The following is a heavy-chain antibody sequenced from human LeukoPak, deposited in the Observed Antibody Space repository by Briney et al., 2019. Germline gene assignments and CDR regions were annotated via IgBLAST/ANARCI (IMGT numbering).Heavy chain of an antibody. Sequence: GGSLRLSCAASGFTFNSYAMSWVRQAPGKGLEWVSAISGSGGSTYYADSVKGRFTISRDNSKNTLYLQMNSLRAEDTAVYYCAKAVDYYDSSGPRYFDLWGRGTLVTVSS. CDR1: GFTFNSYA. V-gene: IGHV3-23*01. CDR2: ISGSGGST. CDR3: AKAVDYYDSSGPRYFDL. J-gene: IGHJ2*01. D-gene: IGHD3-22*01.